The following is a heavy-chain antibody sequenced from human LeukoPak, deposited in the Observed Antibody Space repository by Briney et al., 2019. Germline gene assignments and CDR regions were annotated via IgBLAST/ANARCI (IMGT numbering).Heavy chain of an antibody. CDR2: INPNSGGT. D-gene: IGHD3-9*01. Sequence: ASVKVSCKASGYTFTGYYMHWVRQAPGQGLEWMGWINPNSGGTNYAQKFQGRVTMTRDTSIVTAYMELSRLKSDDTAVYFCARIIVGGYFPLDYWGQGTLVTVSS. V-gene: IGHV1-2*02. CDR1: GYTFTGYY. J-gene: IGHJ4*02. CDR3: ARIIVGGYFPLDY.